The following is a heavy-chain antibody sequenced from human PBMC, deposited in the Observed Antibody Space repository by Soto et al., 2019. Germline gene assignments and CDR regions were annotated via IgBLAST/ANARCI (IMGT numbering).Heavy chain of an antibody. CDR1: GYTFTHHD. V-gene: IGHV1-8*01. CDR2: MNPNSGET. J-gene: IGHJ3*01. CDR3: ARGIVGGSTRAFDL. Sequence: QVQLVQSGAEVKKPGASVRISCTASGYTFTHHDVNWVRQAPGQGPEWMGWMNPNSGETGYAQILQGRVKMTRDTSINTAYMEVSSLGSGDTAMYFCARGIVGGSTRAFDLWGQGTKVTVSS. D-gene: IGHD1-26*01.